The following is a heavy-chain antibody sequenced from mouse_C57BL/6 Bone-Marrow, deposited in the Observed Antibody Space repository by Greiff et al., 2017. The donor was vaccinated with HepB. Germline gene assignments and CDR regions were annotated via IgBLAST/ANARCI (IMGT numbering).Heavy chain of an antibody. V-gene: IGHV1-55*01. Sequence: QVQLQQPGAELVKPGASVKVSCKASGYTFTSYWMHWVKQRPGQGLEWIGDIYPGSGSTNYNEKFKSKATLTVDTSSSTAYMQLSSLTSEDSAVYYCARGGAHWGQGTLVTVSA. CDR1: GYTFTSYW. J-gene: IGHJ3*01. CDR3: ARGGAH. CDR2: IYPGSGST.